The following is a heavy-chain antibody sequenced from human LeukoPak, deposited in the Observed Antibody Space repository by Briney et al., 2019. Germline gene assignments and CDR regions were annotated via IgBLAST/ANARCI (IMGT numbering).Heavy chain of an antibody. CDR1: GFTFSSYW. D-gene: IGHD1-20*01. CDR3: AGITGTIDY. Sequence: GGSLRLSCVASGFTFSSYWMSWVRQAPGKGLEWVANIKEDGSEKYHVDSVKGRFTIYRDNAKTSLYLQMNSLRVEDTAVYYCAGITGTIDYWGQGTLVTVSS. J-gene: IGHJ4*02. CDR2: IKEDGSEK. V-gene: IGHV3-7*01.